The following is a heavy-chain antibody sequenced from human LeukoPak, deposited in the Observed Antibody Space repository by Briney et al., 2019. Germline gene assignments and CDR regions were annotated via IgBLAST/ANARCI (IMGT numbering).Heavy chain of an antibody. Sequence: GGSLRLSCAASGFTFSSYWMSWVRQAPGKGLEWVANIKQDGSEKYYVDSVKGRFTISRDNAKNSLYLQMNSLRAEDTAVYYCARHPYSSSSIHDYHYEEFDYWGQGTLVTVSS. J-gene: IGHJ4*02. V-gene: IGHV3-7*03. D-gene: IGHD6-6*01. CDR3: ARHPYSSSSIHDYHYEEFDY. CDR2: IKQDGSEK. CDR1: GFTFSSYW.